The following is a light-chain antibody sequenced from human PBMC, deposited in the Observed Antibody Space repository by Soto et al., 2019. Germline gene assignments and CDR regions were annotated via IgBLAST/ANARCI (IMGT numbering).Light chain of an antibody. J-gene: IGLJ1*01. CDR2: DVS. CDR1: SSDVGGYNY. V-gene: IGLV2-14*01. CDR3: SSYTSSSTLYV. Sequence: QSVLTQPASVSGSPGQSITISCTGTSSDVGGYNYVSWYQQHPGKAPKLMIYDVSNRPSGVSNRFSGYKSGITASLTTSGLQAEDDADYYCSSYTSSSTLYVFGTGTKLTVL.